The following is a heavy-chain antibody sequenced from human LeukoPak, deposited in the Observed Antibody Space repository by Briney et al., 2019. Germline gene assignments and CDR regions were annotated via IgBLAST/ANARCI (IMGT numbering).Heavy chain of an antibody. Sequence: SDTLSLTRTVSGGSISSYYWSWIRQPPGKGLESIGFIYYSGSTNYNPSLKSRVTMSLDTSKNQFSPKLTSVIAADTAVYYCARGYDFWSGQNWFDPWGQGTLVTVSS. J-gene: IGHJ5*02. CDR2: IYYSGST. V-gene: IGHV4-59*07. D-gene: IGHD3-3*01. CDR1: GGSISSYY. CDR3: ARGYDFWSGQNWFDP.